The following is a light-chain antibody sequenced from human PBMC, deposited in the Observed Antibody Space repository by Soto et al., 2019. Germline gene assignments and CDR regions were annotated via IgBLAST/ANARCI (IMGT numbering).Light chain of an antibody. CDR1: QGVTTN. V-gene: IGKV3-15*01. Sequence: EIMMTQSPAALSVSPGERATLSCRAGQGVTTNFAWYQQKSGQSPRLLIYDVSIRATGVPARFSATGSETDFTLTISGLQSEDSAVYFCQQYNNWPFSFGQGTRLAI. CDR2: DVS. J-gene: IGKJ5*01. CDR3: QQYNNWPFS.